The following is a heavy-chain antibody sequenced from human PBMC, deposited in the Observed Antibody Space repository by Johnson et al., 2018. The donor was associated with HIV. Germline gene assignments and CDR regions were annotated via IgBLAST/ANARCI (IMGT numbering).Heavy chain of an antibody. V-gene: IGHV3-30-3*01. CDR2: ISYDGSKK. CDR3: ARGVGDGYNLSAFDI. D-gene: IGHD5-24*01. Sequence: QVQLVESGGGVVQPGRSLRLSCAASGFTFNVYALHWVRQAPGKGLEWVAVISYDGSKKDYADSVKGRFTISRDNSKNTLYLQMNSLRAEDTAVYYCARGVGDGYNLSAFDIWGQGTMVTVSS. CDR1: GFTFNVYA. J-gene: IGHJ3*02.